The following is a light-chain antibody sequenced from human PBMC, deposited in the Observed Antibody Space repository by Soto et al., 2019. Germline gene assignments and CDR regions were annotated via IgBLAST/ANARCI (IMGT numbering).Light chain of an antibody. V-gene: IGLV1-44*01. J-gene: IGLJ1*01. CDR3: SAWDDSLNGLYV. CDR1: SSNIGRSS. Sequence: QSVLTQAPSASGTPGQGVTISCSGSSSNIGRSSVNWYQHLQGTAPKLLIYSNDRRPSGVPERFSGSKSGTSASLAISGLQSEEEADYYCSAWDDSLNGLYVFGSGTKVTVL. CDR2: SND.